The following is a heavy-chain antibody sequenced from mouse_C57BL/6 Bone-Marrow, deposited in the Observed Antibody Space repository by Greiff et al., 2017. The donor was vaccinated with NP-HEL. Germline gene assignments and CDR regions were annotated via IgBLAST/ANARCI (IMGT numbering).Heavy chain of an antibody. CDR3: ARYGGLYGSSPPFAY. Sequence: QVQLQQPGAELVKPGASVKLSCKASGYTFTSYWMQWVKQRPGQGLEWIGEIDPSDSYTNYNQKFKGKATLTVDTSSSTAYMQLSSLTSEDSAVYYCARYGGLYGSSPPFAYWGQGTLVTVSA. J-gene: IGHJ3*01. CDR1: GYTFTSYW. V-gene: IGHV1-50*01. D-gene: IGHD1-1*01. CDR2: IDPSDSYT.